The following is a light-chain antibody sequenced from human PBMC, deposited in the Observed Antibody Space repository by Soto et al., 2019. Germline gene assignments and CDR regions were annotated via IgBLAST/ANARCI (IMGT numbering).Light chain of an antibody. CDR3: QKYNSSPHT. CDR2: AAS. J-gene: IGKJ4*01. CDR1: QDISNC. Sequence: DIQMTQSPSSLSASVGDRVTITCRTSQDISNCLAWYQQRPGKVPKLLIYAASTLQSGVPSRFSGGGSGTDFSLTISSLQPEDVETYYCQKYNSSPHTSGEGTKVELQ. V-gene: IGKV1-27*01.